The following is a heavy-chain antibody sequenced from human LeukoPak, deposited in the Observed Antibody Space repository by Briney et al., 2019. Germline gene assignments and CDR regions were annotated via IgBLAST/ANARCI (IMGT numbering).Heavy chain of an antibody. CDR3: ARGAPVNVFDI. J-gene: IGHJ3*02. CDR2: INHSGST. D-gene: IGHD4-17*01. CDR1: GGSFSGYY. Sequence: SETLSLTCAVYGGSFSGYYWSWIRQPPGKGLEWIGEINHSGSTNYNPSLKSRVTISVDTSKNQFSLKLSSVTAADTAVYYCARGAPVNVFDIGGQGTRVTVSP. V-gene: IGHV4-34*01.